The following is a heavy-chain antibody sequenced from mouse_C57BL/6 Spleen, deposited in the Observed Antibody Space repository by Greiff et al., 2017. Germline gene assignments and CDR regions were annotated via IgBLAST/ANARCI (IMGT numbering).Heavy chain of an antibody. V-gene: IGHV1-50*01. CDR3: ARSQLGRSWFAY. CDR1: GYTFTSYW. J-gene: IGHJ3*01. Sequence: QVQLQQPGAELVKPGASVKLSCKASGYTFTSYWMQWVKQRPGQGLEWIGEIDPSDSYTNYNQKFKGKATWTVDTSSSTAYMQLSSLTSEDSAVYYCARSQLGRSWFAYWGQGTLVTVSA. D-gene: IGHD4-1*02. CDR2: IDPSDSYT.